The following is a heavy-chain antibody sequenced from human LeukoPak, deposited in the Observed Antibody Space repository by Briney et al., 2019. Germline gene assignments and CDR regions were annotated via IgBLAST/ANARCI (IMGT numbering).Heavy chain of an antibody. Sequence: GGSLRPSCAASGFTFSDYDMHWVRQATGKGLEWVPAIGTAGDTYYTGSVKGRFTISRENAKNSLYLQMNSLRAGDTAVYYCARVAKERVGGVYYFDYWGQGTLVTVSS. V-gene: IGHV3-13*01. J-gene: IGHJ4*02. CDR2: IGTAGDT. D-gene: IGHD1-1*01. CDR1: GFTFSDYD. CDR3: ARVAKERVGGVYYFDY.